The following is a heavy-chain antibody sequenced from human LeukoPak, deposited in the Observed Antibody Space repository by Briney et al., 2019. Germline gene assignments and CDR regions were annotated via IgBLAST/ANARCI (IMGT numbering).Heavy chain of an antibody. CDR1: GGSISSSSYY. D-gene: IGHD3-22*01. CDR3: ARDESATRFTFYYYDRDI. V-gene: IGHV4-39*07. J-gene: IGHJ3*02. Sequence: PSETLSLTCTVSGGSISSSSYYWGWIRQPPGKGLEWIGSIYYSGSTYYNPSLKSRVTISVDTSKNQFSLKLSSVAAADTAVYYCARDESATRFTFYYYDRDIWGQGTMVTVSS. CDR2: IYYSGST.